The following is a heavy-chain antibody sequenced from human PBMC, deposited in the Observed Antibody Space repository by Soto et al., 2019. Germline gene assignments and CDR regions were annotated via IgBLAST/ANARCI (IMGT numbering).Heavy chain of an antibody. CDR1: GFTFSDHW. CDR2: INGDGTNT. J-gene: IGHJ6*02. V-gene: IGHV3-74*01. CDR3: ARGIQYRYGMDV. D-gene: IGHD4-4*01. Sequence: EVQLVESGGGLVQPGGSLRLSRAAAGFTFSDHWMHWVRQAPGKGLVWVSRINGDGTNTFYADSVKGRFSISRDNAKNTVYLHMYSLRGEDTAVYYCARGIQYRYGMDVWGQGTTVTVSS.